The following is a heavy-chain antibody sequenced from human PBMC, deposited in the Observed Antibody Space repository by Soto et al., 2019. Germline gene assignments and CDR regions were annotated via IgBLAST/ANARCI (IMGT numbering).Heavy chain of an antibody. CDR2: IMPVFRRP. J-gene: IGHJ6*02. V-gene: IGHV1-69*12. Sequence: QVQLVQSGAEVKKPGSSVKVSCKASGGTFRTSAISWVRQAPGQGLEWVGGIMPVFRRPKYAQNCQDSVTITADESTSTAYMELNSLRSDDTAVYYCARDKDRLQLGGNYYFILDVWGQGTAVTVSS. D-gene: IGHD3-3*02. CDR1: GGTFRTSA. CDR3: ARDKDRLQLGGNYYFILDV.